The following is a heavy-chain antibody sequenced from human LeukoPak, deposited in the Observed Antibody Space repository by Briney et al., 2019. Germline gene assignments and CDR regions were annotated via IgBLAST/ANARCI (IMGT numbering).Heavy chain of an antibody. D-gene: IGHD3-9*01. V-gene: IGHV3-30-3*01. J-gene: IGHJ4*02. CDR3: ARGGTYYDILTGYPRDY. CDR1: GFTFSSYA. CDR2: ISYDGSNK. Sequence: GGSLRLSCAAPGFTFSSYAMHWVRQAPGKGLEWVAVISYDGSNKYYADSVKGRFTISRDNSKNTLYLQMNSLRAEDTAVYYCARGGTYYDILTGYPRDYWGQGTLVTASS.